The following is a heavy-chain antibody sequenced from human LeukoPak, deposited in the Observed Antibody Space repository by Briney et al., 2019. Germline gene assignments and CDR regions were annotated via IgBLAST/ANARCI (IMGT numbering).Heavy chain of an antibody. Sequence: SETLSLTCTVSGAPIKSYYWSWIRQAPGKRLEWLGYIYYSGTTNYNPSLKSRVTISLDMSENQFSLNLSSVTAADTAVYYCAKHIRFSSGDTYSSGDAFDVWGQGTPVTVSS. CDR3: AKHIRFSSGDTYSSGDAFDV. CDR1: GAPIKSYY. CDR2: IYYSGTT. J-gene: IGHJ3*01. D-gene: IGHD2-21*01. V-gene: IGHV4-59*08.